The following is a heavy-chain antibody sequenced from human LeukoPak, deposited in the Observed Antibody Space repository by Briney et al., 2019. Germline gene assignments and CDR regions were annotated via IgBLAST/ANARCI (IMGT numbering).Heavy chain of an antibody. CDR1: GGSFRGYY. J-gene: IGHJ4*02. D-gene: IGHD3-3*01. CDR3: ARVIGDSGDYFDY. V-gene: IGHV4-34*01. Sequence: NPSETLSLTCAVYGGSFRGYYWSWIRQPPGKGLEWIGEINHSGSTNCNPSLKSRVTISVDTSKNQFSLKLSSVTAADTAVYYCARVIGDSGDYFDYWGQGTLVTVSS. CDR2: INHSGST.